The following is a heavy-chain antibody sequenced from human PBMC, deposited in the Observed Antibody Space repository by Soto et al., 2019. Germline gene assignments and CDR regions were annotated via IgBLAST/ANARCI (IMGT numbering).Heavy chain of an antibody. CDR2: IRSSGDRT. CDR3: AKQQGPGTPYYYAMDV. V-gene: IGHV3-23*01. CDR1: GFTFCSYA. J-gene: IGHJ6*02. D-gene: IGHD1-1*01. Sequence: GGSLRLCCAASGFTFCSYAMSWVRQAPGKGLEWVSVIRSSGDRTYYADSVKGRFTISRDNSKNTLYMQMNSLRAEDTAVYYCAKQQGPGTPYYYAMDVWGQGTTVTVSS.